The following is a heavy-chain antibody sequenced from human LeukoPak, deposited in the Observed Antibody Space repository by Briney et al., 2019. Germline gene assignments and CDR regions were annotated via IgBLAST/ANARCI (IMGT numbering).Heavy chain of an antibody. J-gene: IGHJ6*03. CDR3: ARVGDTDYGDYVYYYMDV. Sequence: ASVKVSCKASGYTFTDYYMHWVRQAPGQGLQWMGWINCNSGGTNYAQKFQGRVTMTRDTSISTAYMELSRMRSDDTAVYYCARVGDTDYGDYVYYYMDVWGKGTTVTVSS. CDR1: GYTFTDYY. D-gene: IGHD4-17*01. CDR2: INCNSGGT. V-gene: IGHV1-2*02.